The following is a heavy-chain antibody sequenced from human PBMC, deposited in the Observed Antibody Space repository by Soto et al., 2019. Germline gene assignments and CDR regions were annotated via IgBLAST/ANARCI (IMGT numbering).Heavy chain of an antibody. CDR2: VYHTGNA. J-gene: IGHJ6*02. Sequence: SETLSLTCAVSGYSWSWIRQPPGKALEWIGYVYHTGNAYPKPSLKSRVTISLDRSKNQFSLKMTSVTAADTALYYCASRPFYYYGLDVWGQGTTVTVSS. CDR1: GYS. V-gene: IGHV4-30-2*01. CDR3: ASRPFYYYGLDV.